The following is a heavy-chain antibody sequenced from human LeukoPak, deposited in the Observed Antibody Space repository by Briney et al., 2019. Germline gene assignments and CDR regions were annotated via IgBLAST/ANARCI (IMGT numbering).Heavy chain of an antibody. J-gene: IGHJ4*02. CDR2: ISAYDGTT. CDR1: GYTFTSYG. D-gene: IGHD1-26*01. V-gene: IGHV1-18*01. Sequence: ASVKVSCKASGYTFTSYGISWVRQAPGQGLEYMGRISAYDGTTSYAQKFQGRVTMTTDTSTDTAYMEVRTLRSDDTAVYYCARDSGGAPDYWGQGTLVTVSS. CDR3: ARDSGGAPDY.